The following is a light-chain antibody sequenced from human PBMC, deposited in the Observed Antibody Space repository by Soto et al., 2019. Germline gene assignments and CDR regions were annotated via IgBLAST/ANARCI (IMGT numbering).Light chain of an antibody. CDR2: EVT. J-gene: IGLJ1*01. CDR3: SSDAGNYNYV. V-gene: IGLV2-8*01. CDR1: SSDVGGYDH. Sequence: QSALAQPTSVSGSPGQSIAISCTGTSSDVGGYDHVSWYQQHPGKAPKLIIYEVTKRPAGVPDRFSGSKSGNTASLTVSGLQAEDEADYYCSSDAGNYNYVFGTGTKLTVL.